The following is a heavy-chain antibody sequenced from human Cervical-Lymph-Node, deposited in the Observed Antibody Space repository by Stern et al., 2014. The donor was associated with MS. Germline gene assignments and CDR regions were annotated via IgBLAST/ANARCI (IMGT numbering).Heavy chain of an antibody. Sequence: QVQLVESGPGLVKPSQTLSLTCSVSGGSISSGSSYWSWIRQHPGKGLEWIAYIHYSGNTYYNSSLKSRDHLSADTSKTHFSLELSSVTAADTAVYYCAKLSSDAFDIGGQGTLVTVSS. J-gene: IGHJ3*02. CDR3: AKLSSDAFDI. CDR1: GGSISSGSSY. V-gene: IGHV4-31*03. CDR2: IHYSGNT. D-gene: IGHD4-23*01.